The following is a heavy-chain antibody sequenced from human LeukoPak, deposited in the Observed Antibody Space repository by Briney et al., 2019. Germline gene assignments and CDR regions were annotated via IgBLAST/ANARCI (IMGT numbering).Heavy chain of an antibody. D-gene: IGHD3-10*01. CDR3: ARVFGSGSYGAYYYYYGMDV. CDR1: GGSISSYY. V-gene: IGHV4-59*01. J-gene: IGHJ6*02. CDR2: IYYSGST. Sequence: SENLSLTCTVSGGSISSYYWNWFRQPPGKGLEWIGYIYYSGSTNYNPSLKSRVTISVDTSKNQFSLKLSSVTAADTAVYYCARVFGSGSYGAYYYYYGMDVWGQGTTVTVSS.